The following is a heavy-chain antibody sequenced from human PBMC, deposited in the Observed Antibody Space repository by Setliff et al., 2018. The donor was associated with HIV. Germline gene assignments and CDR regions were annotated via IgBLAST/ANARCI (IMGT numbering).Heavy chain of an antibody. CDR3: ARPQWELGVDYYGMDV. Sequence: GASVKVSCKAYGHTYNAYGISWVRQAPGQGLEWMGGIIPILGIASYSQKFQGRVTITADKSTSTAYMELSSLRSEDTAVYYCARPQWELGVDYYGMDVWGQGTTVTVSS. CDR1: GHTYNAYG. CDR2: IIPILGIA. V-gene: IGHV1-69*10. J-gene: IGHJ6*02. D-gene: IGHD1-26*01.